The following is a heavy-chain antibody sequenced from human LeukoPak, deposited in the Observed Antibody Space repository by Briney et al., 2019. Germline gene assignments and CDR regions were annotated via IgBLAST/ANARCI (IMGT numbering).Heavy chain of an antibody. V-gene: IGHV4-39*01. Sequence: PSETLPLTCTVTGGTISSSHYYWRWNPQSPGKGLQWIGTIYYSGTTYYNPSLESRVTISEDTSKNHFSLTLRSVTAADTAVYYCARQISDYYYYYIDVWGKGTTVTVSS. J-gene: IGHJ6*03. CDR3: ARQISDYYYYYIDV. D-gene: IGHD3-10*01. CDR2: IYYSGTT. CDR1: GGTISSSHYY.